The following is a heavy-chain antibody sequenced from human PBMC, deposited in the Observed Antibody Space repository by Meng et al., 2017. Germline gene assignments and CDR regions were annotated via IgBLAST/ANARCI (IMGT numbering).Heavy chain of an antibody. V-gene: IGHV1-18*01. CDR1: GYTFTSYG. Sequence: HVPQVQSGEEVKKPGAPLKCTSKAAGYTFTSYGTSWVRQAPGQGLEWMGWISAYNGNTNYAQKLQGRVTMTTDTSTSTAYMELRSLRSDATAVYYCARAGIAVAGPDYWGQGTLVTVSS. J-gene: IGHJ4*02. CDR2: ISAYNGNT. CDR3: ARAGIAVAGPDY. D-gene: IGHD6-19*01.